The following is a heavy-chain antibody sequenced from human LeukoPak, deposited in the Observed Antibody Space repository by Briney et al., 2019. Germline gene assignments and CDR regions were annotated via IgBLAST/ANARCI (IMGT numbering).Heavy chain of an antibody. D-gene: IGHD2-8*02. CDR3: ARGRGYCTGVSCDIDY. J-gene: IGHJ4*02. CDR2: IISRGDTT. CDR1: GFTFNAYS. Sequence: GGSLRLSCAASGFTFNAYSMSWVRQAPGKGLEWVSNIISRGDTTHYAASVKGRFTISRDNAKNSVFLHLNSLRGDDTAVYYCARGRGYCTGVSCDIDYWGQGTLVTVSS. V-gene: IGHV3-48*04.